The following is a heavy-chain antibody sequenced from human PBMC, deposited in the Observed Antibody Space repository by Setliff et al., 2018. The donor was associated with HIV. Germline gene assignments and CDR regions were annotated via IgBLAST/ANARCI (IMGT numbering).Heavy chain of an antibody. V-gene: IGHV3-74*01. Sequence: GSLRLSCAASGFTLSSYWMHWVRQAPGKGLVWVSRINSDGSATTYAASVKGRFTISRDNAKNTLYLQMNSLRVEDTAVYYCAEDSKFFPVPDRSGYMDYWGQGPPVTVSS. D-gene: IGHD5-12*01. CDR1: GFTLSSYW. J-gene: IGHJ4*02. CDR2: INSDGSAT. CDR3: AEDSKFFPVPDRSGYMDY.